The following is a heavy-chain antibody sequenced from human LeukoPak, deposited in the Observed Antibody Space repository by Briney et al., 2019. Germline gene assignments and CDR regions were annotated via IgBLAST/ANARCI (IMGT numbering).Heavy chain of an antibody. Sequence: PGGSLRLSCAASGFTFSSYAMHWVRQAPGKGLEWVSSISSSSSYIYYADSVKGRFTISRDNAKNSLYLQMNSLRAEDTAVYYCAREDYYDSTIDYWGQGTLVTVSS. CDR1: GFTFSSYA. J-gene: IGHJ4*02. CDR3: AREDYYDSTIDY. D-gene: IGHD3-22*01. CDR2: ISSSSSYI. V-gene: IGHV3-21*01.